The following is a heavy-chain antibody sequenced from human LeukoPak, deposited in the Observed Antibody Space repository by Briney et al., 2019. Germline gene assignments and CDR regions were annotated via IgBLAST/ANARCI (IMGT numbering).Heavy chain of an antibody. CDR2: IIPIFGTA. Sequence: SVKVSCKASGGTFSSYAISWVRQAPGQGLEWMGGIIPIFGTANYAQKFQGRVTMTADTSTSTAYMELRSLRSDDTAVYYCASHKYCSSSSCYAFDIWDQGTMVTVSS. D-gene: IGHD2-2*01. CDR1: GGTFSSYA. CDR3: ASHKYCSSSSCYAFDI. V-gene: IGHV1-69*06. J-gene: IGHJ3*02.